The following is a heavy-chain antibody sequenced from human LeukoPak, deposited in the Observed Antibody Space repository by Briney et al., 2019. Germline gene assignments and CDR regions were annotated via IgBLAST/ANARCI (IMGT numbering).Heavy chain of an antibody. CDR3: ARKGYYYDSSGYYYENKYYYYYMDV. V-gene: IGHV1-18*01. D-gene: IGHD3-22*01. CDR2: ISAYNGNT. J-gene: IGHJ6*03. CDR1: GYTFTSYG. Sequence: ASVKVSCKASGYTFTSYGISWVRQAPGHGLEWMGWISAYNGNTNYAQKLQGRVTMTTDTSTSTAYMELRSLRSDDTAVYYCARKGYYYDSSGYYYENKYYYYYMDVWGKGTTVTVSS.